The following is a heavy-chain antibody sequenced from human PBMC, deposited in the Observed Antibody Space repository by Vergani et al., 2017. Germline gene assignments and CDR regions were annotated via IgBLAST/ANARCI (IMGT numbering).Heavy chain of an antibody. J-gene: IGHJ3*02. CDR2: IIPILGIA. CDR3: ARDDYGDYVFAFDI. D-gene: IGHD4-17*01. V-gene: IGHV1-69*08. CDR1: GGTFSSYT. Sequence: QVQLVQSGAEVKKPRSSVTASCKASGGTFSSYTISWVRQAPGQGLEWMGRIIPILGIANYAQKFQGRVTITPDKSTSTAYMELSSLRSEDTAVYYCARDDYGDYVFAFDIWGQGTMVTVSS.